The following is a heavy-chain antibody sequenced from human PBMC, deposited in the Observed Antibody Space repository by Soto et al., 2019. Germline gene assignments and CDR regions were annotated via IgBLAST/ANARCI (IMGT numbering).Heavy chain of an antibody. CDR2: TYYRSKWYN. Sequence: SQTLSLTCAISGDSVSSNSAAWNWIRQSPSRGLEWLGRTYYRSKWYNDYAVSVKSRITINPDTSKNQFSLQLNSVTPEDTAVYYCARLLSEQAGDPLRGGAFDIWGQGTMVTVSS. V-gene: IGHV6-1*01. CDR1: GDSVSSNSAA. CDR3: ARLLSEQAGDPLRGGAFDI. J-gene: IGHJ3*02. D-gene: IGHD7-27*01.